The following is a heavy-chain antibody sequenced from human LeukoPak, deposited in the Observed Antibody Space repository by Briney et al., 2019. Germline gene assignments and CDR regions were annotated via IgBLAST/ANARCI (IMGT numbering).Heavy chain of an antibody. CDR2: ISYDGSNK. D-gene: IGHD3-9*01. V-gene: IGHV3-30-3*01. J-gene: IGHJ6*03. CDR3: AREGLTDHYYYYMDV. Sequence: GGSLRLSCAASGFTFSSYAMHWVRQAPGKGLEWVAVISYDGSNKYYADSVKGRFTISRDNSKNTLYLQMNSLRAEDTAVYYCAREGLTDHYYYYMDVWGKGTTVTVSS. CDR1: GFTFSSYA.